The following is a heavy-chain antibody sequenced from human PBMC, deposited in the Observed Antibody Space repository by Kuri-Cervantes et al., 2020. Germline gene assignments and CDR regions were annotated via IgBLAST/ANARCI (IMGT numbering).Heavy chain of an antibody. CDR1: GGSISSSSYY. CDR2: IYYSGST. CDR3: SSDPQHYSSGWYQAFDI. J-gene: IGHJ3*02. D-gene: IGHD6-19*01. Sequence: SETLSLTCTVSGGSISSSSYYWGWIRQPPGKGLERIGSIYYSGSTYYNPSHESRVTISVDTSKNQFSLKLSSVTAADTAVYYFSSDPQHYSSGWYQAFDIWGQGTMVTVSS. V-gene: IGHV4-39*01.